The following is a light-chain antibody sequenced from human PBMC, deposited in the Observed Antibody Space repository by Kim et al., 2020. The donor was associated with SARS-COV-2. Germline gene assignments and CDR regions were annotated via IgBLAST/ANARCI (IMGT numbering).Light chain of an antibody. CDR2: SNA. J-gene: IGLJ2*01. CDR1: SSNIGSTT. V-gene: IGLV1-44*01. Sequence: ELTQPPSASGTPGQRVTISCSGSSSNIGSTTVNWFQQLPGTAPKLLICSNALRPSGVPDRLSGSKSGTSASLAISGLQSEDEAEYCCATWVDSLNVLFGGGTQLTVL. CDR3: ATWVDSLNVL.